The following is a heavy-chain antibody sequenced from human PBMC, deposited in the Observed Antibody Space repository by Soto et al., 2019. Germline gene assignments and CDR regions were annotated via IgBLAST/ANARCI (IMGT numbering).Heavy chain of an antibody. V-gene: IGHV3-30*18. J-gene: IGHJ6*02. CDR1: GFTFSSYG. CDR2: ISYDGSNK. CDR3: AKGSGGYYYYYYGMDV. Sequence: GSLRLSCAASGFTFSSYGMHWVRQAPGKGLEWVAVISYDGSNKYYADSVKGRFTISRDNSKNTLYLQMNSLRAEDTAVYYCAKGSGGYYYYYYGMDVWGQGTTVTVSS.